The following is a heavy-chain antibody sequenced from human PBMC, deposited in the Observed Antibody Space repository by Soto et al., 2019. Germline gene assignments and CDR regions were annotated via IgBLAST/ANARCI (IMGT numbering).Heavy chain of an antibody. CDR3: ARGGVGVFLVWLKRQRDDYYYYMDV. CDR2: IIPILGIA. V-gene: IGHV1-69*02. J-gene: IGHJ6*03. D-gene: IGHD3-3*01. Sequence: SVKVSCKASGGTFSSYTISWVRQAPGQGLEWMGRIIPILGIANYAQKFQGRVTITADKSTSTAYMELSSLRSEDTAVYYCARGGVGVFLVWLKRQRDDYYYYMDVCGKGSTVTVSS. CDR1: GGTFSSYT.